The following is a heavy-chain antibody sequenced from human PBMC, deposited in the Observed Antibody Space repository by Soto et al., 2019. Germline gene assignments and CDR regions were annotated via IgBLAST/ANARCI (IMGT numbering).Heavy chain of an antibody. CDR2: IIPISETT. CDR3: ARSQGSSTSLAIYYYYYYGMDV. Sequence: QVQLVQSGAEVKKPGSSVKVSCKASGGTFSSYAISWVRQAPGQGLEWMGGIIPISETTNYAQKFQGRVTITADESKSTAYMELSSLRSEDTAVYYCARSQGSSTSLAIYYYYYYGMDVWCQGTTVTVSS. V-gene: IGHV1-69*01. D-gene: IGHD2-2*01. CDR1: GGTFSSYA. J-gene: IGHJ6*02.